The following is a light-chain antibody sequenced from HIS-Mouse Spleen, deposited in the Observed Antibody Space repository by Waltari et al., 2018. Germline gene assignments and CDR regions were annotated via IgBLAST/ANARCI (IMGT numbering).Light chain of an antibody. CDR3: QAWDSSTYV. J-gene: IGLJ1*01. CDR2: QDS. V-gene: IGLV3-1*01. Sequence: SYELTQPPSVSVSPGQTASITCSGDKLGDQYASGYQQKPGQSPVLVIYQDSTRPSGIPDRFSGSNSGNTATLTISGTQAMDEADYYCQAWDSSTYVFGTGTKVTVL. CDR1: KLGDQY.